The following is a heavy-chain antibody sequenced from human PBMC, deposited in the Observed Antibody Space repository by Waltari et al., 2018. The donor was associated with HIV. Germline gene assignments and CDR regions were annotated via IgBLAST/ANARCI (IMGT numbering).Heavy chain of an antibody. Sequence: EVQLVESGGGLVKPGGSLRLSCAASGFTFSSYSLHWVRQAPGKGLEWVSSISSSSSYIYYADSVKGRFTISRDNAKNSLYLQMNSLRAEDTAVYYCARESIFGVVADWGQGTLVTVSS. V-gene: IGHV3-21*01. J-gene: IGHJ4*02. CDR3: ARESIFGVVAD. CDR2: ISSSSSYI. CDR1: GFTFSSYS. D-gene: IGHD3-3*01.